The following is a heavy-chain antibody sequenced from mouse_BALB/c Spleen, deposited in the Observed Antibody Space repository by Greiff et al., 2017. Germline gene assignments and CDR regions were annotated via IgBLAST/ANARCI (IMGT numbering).Heavy chain of an antibody. CDR1: GFSLTSYD. J-gene: IGHJ4*01. D-gene: IGHD1-1*01. V-gene: IGHV2-9-2*01. CDR3: VRYYGSRYYAMDY. CDR2: IWTGGGT. Sequence: VQRVESGPGLVAPSQSLSITCTVSGFSLTSYDISWIRQPPGKGLEWLGVIWTGGGTNYNSAFMSRLSISKDNSKSQVFLKMNSLQTDDTAIYYCVRYYGSRYYAMDYWGQGTSVTVSS.